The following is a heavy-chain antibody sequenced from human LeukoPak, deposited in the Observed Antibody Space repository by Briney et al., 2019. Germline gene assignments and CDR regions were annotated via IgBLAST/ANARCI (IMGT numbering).Heavy chain of an antibody. Sequence: ASVKVSCKASGFTFTSSTIQWVRQARGQRLEWIGWIVVGSGNTNYAQKFQERVIITRDMSTTTVYMELSSLRSEDTAAYYCAGTPWFGELTLDYWGQGTLVTVSS. CDR3: AGTPWFGELTLDY. CDR2: IVVGSGNT. J-gene: IGHJ4*02. CDR1: GFTFTSST. D-gene: IGHD3-10*01. V-gene: IGHV1-58*02.